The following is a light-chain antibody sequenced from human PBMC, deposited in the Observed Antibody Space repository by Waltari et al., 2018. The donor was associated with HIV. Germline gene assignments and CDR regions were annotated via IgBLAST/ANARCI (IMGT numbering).Light chain of an antibody. Sequence: QSVLTQPPSVSAAPGQKVTISCSGSNSNIGNNYVSWYRQLPGSAPKLLIYDKNKRASGIPYRLSGSKSGTSASLGITGRQTGDEADYYCGTWDSSLSAGVFGVGTKVTVL. CDR1: NSNIGNNY. J-gene: IGLJ2*01. CDR3: GTWDSSLSAGV. CDR2: DKN. V-gene: IGLV1-51*01.